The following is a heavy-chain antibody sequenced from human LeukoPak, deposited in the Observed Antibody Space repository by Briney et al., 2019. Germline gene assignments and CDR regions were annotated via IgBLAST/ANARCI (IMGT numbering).Heavy chain of an antibody. V-gene: IGHV3-7*01. CDR2: IKYDGTHK. CDR1: GDSFSSYW. Sequence: GGSLRLSCVASGDSFSSYWMAWVRQAPGEGLEWVANIKYDGTHKFYAGSVKGRFTISRDNAKNSLFLEMNSLTADDTAVYFCASSHDSSGNDWGQGTLVTVSS. J-gene: IGHJ4*02. CDR3: ASSHDSSGND. D-gene: IGHD3-22*01.